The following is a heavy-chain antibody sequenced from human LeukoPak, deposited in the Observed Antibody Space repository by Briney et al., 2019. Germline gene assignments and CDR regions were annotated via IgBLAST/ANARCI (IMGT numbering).Heavy chain of an antibody. V-gene: IGHV3-66*02. J-gene: IGHJ5*02. CDR1: GFTVSSNY. Sequence: GGSLRLSCAASGFTVSSNYMSWVRQAPGKGLEWVSVIYSGGSTYYADSVKGRFTISRDNSKNTLHLQMNSLRAEDTAVYYCAKDRLTNIAGTAAAGKNWFDPWGQGTLVTVSS. D-gene: IGHD6-13*01. CDR3: AKDRLTNIAGTAAAGKNWFDP. CDR2: IYSGGST.